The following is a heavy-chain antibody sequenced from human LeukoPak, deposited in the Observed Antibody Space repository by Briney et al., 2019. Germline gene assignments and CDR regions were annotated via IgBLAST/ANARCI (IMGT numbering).Heavy chain of an antibody. CDR1: GYTFTNYV. D-gene: IGHD2-21*02. CDR3: VRDDCAADACYPVGY. CDR2: INAGNGDT. V-gene: IGHV1-3*01. J-gene: IGHJ4*02. Sequence: ASVKVSCKASGYTFTNYVVHWVRQAPGQRPEWMGYINAGNGDTKYSKNFQDRVTITRDTSASTAYMEVRSLTSEDTALYSCVRDDCAADACYPVGYWGQGTLVTVSS.